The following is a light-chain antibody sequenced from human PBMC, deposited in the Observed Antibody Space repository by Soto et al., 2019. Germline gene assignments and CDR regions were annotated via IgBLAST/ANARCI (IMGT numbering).Light chain of an antibody. CDR2: DAS. CDR3: QQYGTSSWP. J-gene: IGKJ1*01. V-gene: IGKV3-20*01. CDR1: PSISSSY. Sequence: EIVLTQSPGTLSLSPGERATLSCRASPSISSSYLAWYQQKPGQAPRLLIYDASDRASGIPDRFSGSGSGTDFTLTISRLEPEDSAVYYCQQYGTSSWPFGQGTKVEIK.